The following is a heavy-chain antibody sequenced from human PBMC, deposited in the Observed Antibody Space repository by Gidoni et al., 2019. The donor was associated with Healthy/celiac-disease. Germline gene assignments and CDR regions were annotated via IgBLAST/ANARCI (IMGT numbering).Heavy chain of an antibody. CDR1: GYTFTGYY. D-gene: IGHD6-19*01. J-gene: IGHJ6*03. CDR3: ARDHGIAVAVPSYYMDV. CDR2: INPNSGGT. Sequence: QVQLVQSGAEVKKPGASVKVSCKASGYTFTGYYMHWVRQAPGQGLEWMGRINPNSGGTNYAQKFQGRVTMTRDTSISTAYMELSRLRSDDTAVYYGARDHGIAVAVPSYYMDVWGKGTTVTVSS. V-gene: IGHV1-2*06.